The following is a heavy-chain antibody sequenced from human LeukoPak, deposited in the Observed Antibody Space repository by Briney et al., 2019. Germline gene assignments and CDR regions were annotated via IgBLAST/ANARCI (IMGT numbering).Heavy chain of an antibody. CDR1: GFTFSNYW. D-gene: IGHD3-22*01. J-gene: IGHJ3*02. CDR2: IRRDGSET. Sequence: GGSLRLSCAASGFTFSNYWMTWVRRAPGKGLEWVANIRRDGSETHYVDSVMGRFTISRDNAKNSLYLLMNSLRAEDTAVYYCARDDTHYGSSGSFYDAFDIWGQGTMVTVSS. V-gene: IGHV3-7*01. CDR3: ARDDTHYGSSGSFYDAFDI.